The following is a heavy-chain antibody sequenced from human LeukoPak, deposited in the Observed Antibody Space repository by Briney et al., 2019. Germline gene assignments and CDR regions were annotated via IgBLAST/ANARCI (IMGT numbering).Heavy chain of an antibody. CDR3: ARVYGSGSYYNGYYYYYMDV. CDR1: GGSISSSSYY. Sequence: SETLSLTYTVSGGSISSSSYYWGWIRQPPGKGLEWIGSIYYSGSTYYNPSLKSRVTISVDTSKNQFSLKLSSVTAADTAVYYCARVYGSGSYYNGYYYYYMDVWGKGTTVTISS. J-gene: IGHJ6*03. D-gene: IGHD3-10*01. CDR2: IYYSGST. V-gene: IGHV4-39*01.